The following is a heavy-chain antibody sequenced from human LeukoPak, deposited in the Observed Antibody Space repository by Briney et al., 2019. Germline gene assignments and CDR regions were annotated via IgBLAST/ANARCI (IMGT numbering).Heavy chain of an antibody. CDR2: IYSGGGST. V-gene: IGHV3-23*03. D-gene: IGHD5-18*01. CDR1: GFTFSSYA. J-gene: IGHJ4*02. CDR3: ATGYSPGYF. Sequence: GGSLRLSCAASGFTFSSYAMSWVRQVPGKGLEWVSVIYSGGGSTYYADSVKGRFIISRDNANNTLYLQMNSLRVEDTAVYYCATGYSPGYFWGQGTLVTVSS.